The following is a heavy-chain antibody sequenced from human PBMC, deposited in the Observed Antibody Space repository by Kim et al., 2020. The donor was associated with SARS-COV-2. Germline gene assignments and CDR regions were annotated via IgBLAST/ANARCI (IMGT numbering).Heavy chain of an antibody. CDR2: YYSGTT. V-gene: IGHV4-39*01. J-gene: IGHJ4*02. Sequence: YYSGTTYYNPSLKSRLTISVDTSKNQFSLKLSSVTAADTAVYYCATIDSWGQGTLVTVSS. CDR3: ATIDS.